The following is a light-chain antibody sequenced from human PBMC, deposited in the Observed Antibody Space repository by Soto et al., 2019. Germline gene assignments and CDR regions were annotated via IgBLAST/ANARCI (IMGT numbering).Light chain of an antibody. CDR1: SSDVGGYNY. V-gene: IGLV2-14*01. Sequence: QSVLTQPASVSGSPGQSITISCTGTSSDVGGYNYVSWYQQHPGRAPKLMIYEVNNRPSGVSNRFSGSKSGNTASLTISGLHAEDEADYYCSSFTSSSTQVLGGGTKLTVL. CDR3: SSFTSSSTQV. J-gene: IGLJ3*02. CDR2: EVN.